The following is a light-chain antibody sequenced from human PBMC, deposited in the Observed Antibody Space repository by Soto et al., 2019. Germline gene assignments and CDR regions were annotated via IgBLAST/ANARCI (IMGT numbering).Light chain of an antibody. CDR3: AAWDDSLNGVT. Sequence: QSVLTQPPSTSGTPGQRVTISCSGSRPNIGTNSVNWYQQVPGTAPKLLIHSNSQRPSGVPDRFSGSKSDTSASQAISGLQSEDEADYYCAAWDDSLNGVTFGGGTQLTVL. V-gene: IGLV1-44*01. CDR2: SNS. J-gene: IGLJ2*01. CDR1: RPNIGTNS.